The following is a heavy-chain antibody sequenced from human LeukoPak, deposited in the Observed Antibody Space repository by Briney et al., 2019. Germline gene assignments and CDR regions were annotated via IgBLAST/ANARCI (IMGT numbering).Heavy chain of an antibody. D-gene: IGHD1-26*01. CDR2: MNPNSGNT. Sequence: ASVKVSCKASGYTFTSYDINWVRQATGQGLEWMGWMNPNSGNTGYAQKFQGRVTMTRNTSISTAYMELSSLRSEDTAVYYCARGDSGSYSGRYYYYMDVWGKGTTVTISS. V-gene: IGHV1-8*01. CDR3: ARGDSGSYSGRYYYYMDV. CDR1: GYTFTSYD. J-gene: IGHJ6*03.